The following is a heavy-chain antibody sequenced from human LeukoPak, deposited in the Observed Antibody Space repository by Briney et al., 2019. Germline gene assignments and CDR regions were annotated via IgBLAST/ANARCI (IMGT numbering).Heavy chain of an antibody. CDR2: ISSRSSDI. CDR1: RVTFSGYT. CDR3: ARDSHLDFDY. V-gene: IGHV3-21*01. J-gene: IGHJ4*02. Sequence: GGSLRLSCTASRVTFSGYTMNWVRQAPGKGLEWVSSISSRSSDIYYADSVKGRFTVSRDNAKNSLYLQMNSLRDEDTAVYYCARDSHLDFDYWGQGTLVTVSS.